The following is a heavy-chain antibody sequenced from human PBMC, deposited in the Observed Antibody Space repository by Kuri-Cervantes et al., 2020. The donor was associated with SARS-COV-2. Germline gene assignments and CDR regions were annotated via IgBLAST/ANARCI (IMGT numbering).Heavy chain of an antibody. CDR3: VRCAIFGVAHNWFDP. J-gene: IGHJ5*02. Sequence: ESLKISCSVSGDSIRSTNYYWGWIRQPPGKRLEWIGSIFYNGDTYYNLSLKSRVTISVDTSKNQFSLKVTSVTATDTAVYYCVRCAIFGVAHNWFDPWGQGTLVTVSS. CDR1: GDSIRSTNYY. D-gene: IGHD3-3*01. V-gene: IGHV4-39*01. CDR2: IFYNGDT.